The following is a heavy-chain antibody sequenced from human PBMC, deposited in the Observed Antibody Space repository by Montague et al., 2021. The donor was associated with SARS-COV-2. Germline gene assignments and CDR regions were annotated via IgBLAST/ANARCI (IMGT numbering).Heavy chain of an antibody. J-gene: IGHJ3*02. V-gene: IGHV4-39*01. D-gene: IGHD3-10*01. CDR2: IYYSGSI. CDR1: GGSISSSSYY. CDR3: ARRERLLWFGELFFAFDI. Sequence: SETLSLTCTVSGGSISSSSYYWGWIRQPPGKGLEWIGSIYYSGSIYYNPSLKSRVTISVDTSKNQFSLKLSSVTAADTAVYYCARRERLLWFGELFFAFDIWGQGTMVTVSS.